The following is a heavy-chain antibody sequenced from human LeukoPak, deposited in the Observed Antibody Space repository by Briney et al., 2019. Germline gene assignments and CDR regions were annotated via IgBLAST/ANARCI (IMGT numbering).Heavy chain of an antibody. CDR3: AKSGYRYGYDY. J-gene: IGHJ4*02. CDR2: IKEDGSEK. CDR1: GFTFSGYW. Sequence: GGSLRLSCAASGFTFSGYWMSWVRQAPGKGLEWVANIKEDGSEKYYVDSVKGRFTISRDNAKKSLYLQMNGLRAEDTAMYYCAKSGYRYGYDYWGQGTLVTVSS. V-gene: IGHV3-7*01. D-gene: IGHD5-18*01.